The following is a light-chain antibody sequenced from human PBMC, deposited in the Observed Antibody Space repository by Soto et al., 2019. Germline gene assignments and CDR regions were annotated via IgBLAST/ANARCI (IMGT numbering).Light chain of an antibody. CDR3: EQKFSTPWT. J-gene: IGKJ1*01. Sequence: DIQMTQSPSSLSASVGDRVTITCRASQSINNYLNWFQQKPGQAPALLIYAATTLQSGVPSTFSGSGSGTHFTLTISSLQTDEFATYWCEQKFSTPWTFGQGTSVDIK. V-gene: IGKV1-39*01. CDR2: AAT. CDR1: QSINNY.